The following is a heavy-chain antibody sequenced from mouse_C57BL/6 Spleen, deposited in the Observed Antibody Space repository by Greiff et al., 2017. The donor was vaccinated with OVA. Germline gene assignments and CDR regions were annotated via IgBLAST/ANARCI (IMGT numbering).Heavy chain of an antibody. J-gene: IGHJ3*01. V-gene: IGHV3-6*01. Sequence: EVKLMESGPGLVKPSQSLSLTCSVTGYSITSGYYWNWIRQFPGNKLEWMGYISYDGSNNYNPSLKNRISITRDTSKNQFFLKLNSVTTEDTATYYCAREDSSGYVPFAYWGQGTLVTVSA. CDR1: GYSITSGYY. CDR2: ISYDGSN. D-gene: IGHD3-2*02. CDR3: AREDSSGYVPFAY.